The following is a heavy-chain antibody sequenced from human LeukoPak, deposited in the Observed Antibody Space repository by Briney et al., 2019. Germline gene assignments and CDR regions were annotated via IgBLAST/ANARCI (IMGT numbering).Heavy chain of an antibody. CDR1: GGSISTYY. D-gene: IGHD3-3*01. CDR2: VYYSGST. CDR3: ARGRDFCSGYSFDY. J-gene: IGHJ4*02. V-gene: IGHV4-59*01. Sequence: PSETLSRTCTVSGGSISTYYWSCVRQPPGKGLEGIGYVYYSGSTEYNPSLKSRVTISVDTSKIQFSLKLNSMTAADTAVYYCARGRDFCSGYSFDYWGQGTLVTVSS.